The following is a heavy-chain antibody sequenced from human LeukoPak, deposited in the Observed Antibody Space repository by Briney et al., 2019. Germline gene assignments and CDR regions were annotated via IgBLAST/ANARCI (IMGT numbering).Heavy chain of an antibody. J-gene: IGHJ1*01. CDR2: ISDYGST. CDR3: ARDHYASSARGNYQR. Sequence: PSETLSLTCSVSGGSISNYYWSWIRQPPGKGLEWIGYISDYGSTNYNPSLNSRVTISVDTSKSQVSLRLSSVTAADTAVYYCARDHYASSARGNYQRWGQGTLVIVSS. V-gene: IGHV4-59*01. D-gene: IGHD3-22*01. CDR1: GGSISNYY.